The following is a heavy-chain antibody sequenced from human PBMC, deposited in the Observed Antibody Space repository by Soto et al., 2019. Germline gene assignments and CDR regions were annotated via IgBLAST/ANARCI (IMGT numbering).Heavy chain of an antibody. CDR2: ISYDGSNK. D-gene: IGHD3-3*01. J-gene: IGHJ3*02. CDR3: ARHLTDYDFWPGSDAFDI. V-gene: IGHV3-30-3*01. Sequence: PGGSLRLSCAASGFTFSSYAMHWVRQAPGKGLEWVAVISYDGSNKYYADSVKGRFTISRDNSKNTLYLQMNSLRAEDTAVYYCARHLTDYDFWPGSDAFDIWGQGTMVTVSS. CDR1: GFTFSSYA.